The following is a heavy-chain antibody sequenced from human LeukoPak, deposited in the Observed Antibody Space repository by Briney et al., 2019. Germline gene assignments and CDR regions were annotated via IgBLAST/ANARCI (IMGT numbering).Heavy chain of an antibody. Sequence: SETLSLTCAVCGGSFSGYYWSWIRQPPGKGLEWIGEIYHSGSTNYNPSLKSRVTISVDTSKNQFSLKLSSVAAADTAVYYCARGLVRAYYYDSSGYYYFDYWGQGTLVTVSS. J-gene: IGHJ4*02. CDR1: GGSFSGYY. V-gene: IGHV4-34*01. CDR3: ARGLVRAYYYDSSGYYYFDY. CDR2: IYHSGST. D-gene: IGHD3-22*01.